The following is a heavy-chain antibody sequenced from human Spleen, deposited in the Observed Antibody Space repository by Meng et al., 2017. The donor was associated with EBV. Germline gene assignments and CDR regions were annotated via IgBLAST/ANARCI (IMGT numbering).Heavy chain of an antibody. CDR1: GYTFTSYA. Sequence: QVQLVQSGADVRKSXXXXKVXGEASGYTFTSYAMHWVRQAPGQRLEWMGWITVGNGDTKYSQKFHGRVTITRDTSATTAYMELSSLASEDTAVYYCARDSSGDSRRFDPWGQGTLVTVSS. D-gene: IGHD6-19*01. V-gene: IGHV1-3*01. CDR3: ARDSSGDSRRFDP. CDR2: ITVGNGDT. J-gene: IGHJ5*02.